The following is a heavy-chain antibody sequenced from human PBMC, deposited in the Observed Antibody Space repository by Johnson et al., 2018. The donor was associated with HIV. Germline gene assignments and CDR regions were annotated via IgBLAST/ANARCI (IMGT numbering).Heavy chain of an antibody. Sequence: VQLVESGGGLVQPGRSLRLSCVASGFTFDEYAMHWVRQAPGKGLEWVSGISWNGGGEDYADSVKGRFTISRDNAQKSLYLQMNSLTAEDTALYYCVTVQLSVWGLQSCSGRACYLGGEFDIWGQGTVVTVSS. CDR3: VTVQLSVWGLQSCSGRACYLGGEFDI. D-gene: IGHD2-21*01. CDR1: GFTFDEYA. J-gene: IGHJ3*02. V-gene: IGHV3-9*01. CDR2: ISWNGGGE.